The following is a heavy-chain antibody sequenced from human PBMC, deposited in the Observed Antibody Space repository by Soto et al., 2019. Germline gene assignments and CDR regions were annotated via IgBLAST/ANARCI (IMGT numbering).Heavy chain of an antibody. D-gene: IGHD3-10*01. CDR2: ISADNGNT. CDR1: GYTFTNYG. Sequence: ASVKVSCKTSGYTFTNYGISWVRQAPGQGLEWMGWISADNGNTNYARNLQGRVTMTTDTSTGTSYMVLRSLTSDDTAVYYCARRGVFPDYWGQGTLVTVSS. V-gene: IGHV1-18*01. CDR3: ARRGVFPDY. J-gene: IGHJ4*02.